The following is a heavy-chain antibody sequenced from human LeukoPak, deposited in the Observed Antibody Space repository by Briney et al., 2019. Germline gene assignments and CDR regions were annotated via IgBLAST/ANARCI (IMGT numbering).Heavy chain of an antibody. CDR3: ARGLGGYYDFWSGYLGPFDI. V-gene: IGHV3-21*01. CDR2: ISSSSSYI. Sequence: GGSLRLSCAASGFTFSSYSMNWVRQAPGKGLEWVSSISSSSSYIYYADSVKGRFTISRDNAKNSLYLQMNSLRAEDTAVYYCARGLGGYYDFWSGYLGPFDIWGQGTMATVSS. J-gene: IGHJ3*02. D-gene: IGHD3-3*01. CDR1: GFTFSSYS.